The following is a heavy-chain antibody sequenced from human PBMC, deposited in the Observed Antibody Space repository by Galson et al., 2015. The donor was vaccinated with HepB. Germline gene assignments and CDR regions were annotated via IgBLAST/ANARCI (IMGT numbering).Heavy chain of an antibody. J-gene: IGHJ4*02. Sequence: SLRLSCAGAGFIFSDYYMSWVRQAPGKGLEWVSIIYSGGSTYYADSVKGRFTISRDNSKNTLYLQMNSLRAEDTAVYYCARDIFDYWGQGTLVTVSS. CDR2: IYSGGST. CDR3: ARDIFDY. CDR1: GFIFSDYY. V-gene: IGHV3-66*02.